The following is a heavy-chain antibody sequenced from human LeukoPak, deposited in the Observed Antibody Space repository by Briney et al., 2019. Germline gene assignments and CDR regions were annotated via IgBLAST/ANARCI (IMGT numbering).Heavy chain of an antibody. CDR3: ARGPRGGGLDY. D-gene: IGHD3-10*01. Sequence: PSETLSLTCAVYGGSFSGYYWSCVRQPPGKGLEWIGEINHSGSTNYNPSLKSRVTISVDTSKNQFSLKLSSVTAADTAVYYCARGPRGGGLDYWGQGTLVTVSS. V-gene: IGHV4-34*01. J-gene: IGHJ4*02. CDR2: INHSGST. CDR1: GGSFSGYY.